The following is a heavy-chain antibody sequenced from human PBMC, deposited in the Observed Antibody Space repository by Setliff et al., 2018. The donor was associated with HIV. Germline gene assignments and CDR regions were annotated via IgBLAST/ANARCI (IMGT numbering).Heavy chain of an antibody. J-gene: IGHJ6*04. CDR2: IYTSGST. CDR1: GGSISSYY. CDR3: ARDRSRHYGAGGRLDV. V-gene: IGHV4-4*08. Sequence: KTSETLSLTCTVSGGSISSYYWSWIRQPPGKGLEWIGYIYTSGSTNYNPSLRSRVTISVDTSKNQFSLKLSSVTAADTAVYYCARDRSRHYGAGGRLDVWGKGTTVTVSS. D-gene: IGHD4-17*01.